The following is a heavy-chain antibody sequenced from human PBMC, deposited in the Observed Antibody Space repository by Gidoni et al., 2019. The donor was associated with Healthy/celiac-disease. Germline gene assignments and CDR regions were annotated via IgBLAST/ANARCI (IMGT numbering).Heavy chain of an antibody. V-gene: IGHV3-15*01. CDR2: IKSKTDGGTT. CDR3: LREDSGYDESDFDY. D-gene: IGHD5-12*01. J-gene: IGHJ4*02. CDR1: GFPFSNAW. Sequence: EVQLVESGGGLVKPGGSLRLSCAASGFPFSNAWMSWVRQAPGKGLEWVGRIKSKTDGGTTDYAAPVKGRFTISRDDSKNTLYLQMNSLKTEDTAVYYCLREDSGYDESDFDYWGQGTLVTVSS.